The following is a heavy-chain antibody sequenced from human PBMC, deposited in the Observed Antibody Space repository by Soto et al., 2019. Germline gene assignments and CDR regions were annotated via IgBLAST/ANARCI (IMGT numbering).Heavy chain of an antibody. CDR3: ARAIPYYYDSSGYYYFDY. CDR2: ISAYNGNT. J-gene: IGHJ4*02. CDR1: GYTFTSYG. V-gene: IGHV1-18*01. D-gene: IGHD3-22*01. Sequence: QVQLVQSGAEVKKPGASVKVSCKASGYTFTSYGISWVRQAPGQGLEWMGWISAYNGNTNYAQKLQGRVTMTTDTSTSTAYMELRSVRSNDTAVYYCARAIPYYYDSSGYYYFDYWGQGTLDTVSS.